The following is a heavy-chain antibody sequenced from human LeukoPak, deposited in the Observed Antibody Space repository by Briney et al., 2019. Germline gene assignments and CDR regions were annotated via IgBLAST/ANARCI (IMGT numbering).Heavy chain of an antibody. CDR1: GFPFSTYA. Sequence: PGRSLRLPCAASGFPFSTYAMNWVRQAPGKGLEWVSVITGSGGFTQYADSVKGRFTISRDNSKNTVYLQMNSLRVEDTALYYCVRSLDYWGQGTLVTVSS. CDR2: ITGSGGFT. V-gene: IGHV3-23*01. J-gene: IGHJ4*02. CDR3: VRSLDY.